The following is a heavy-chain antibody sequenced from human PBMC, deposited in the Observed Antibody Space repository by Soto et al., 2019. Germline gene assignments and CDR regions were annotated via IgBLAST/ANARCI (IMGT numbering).Heavy chain of an antibody. Sequence: EVQLLESGGDLVQPGGSLRLSCAASGFTFTSYVMNWVRQAPGKGLEWVSSISDGGGTKTYYADSVKGRFNISRDNSKNTLYLQMNSLRAEDTAIYYCARKPFLEWLPAFDSWGQGTLVTVSS. J-gene: IGHJ4*02. V-gene: IGHV3-23*01. CDR2: ISDGGGTKT. D-gene: IGHD3-3*01. CDR1: GFTFTSYV. CDR3: ARKPFLEWLPAFDS.